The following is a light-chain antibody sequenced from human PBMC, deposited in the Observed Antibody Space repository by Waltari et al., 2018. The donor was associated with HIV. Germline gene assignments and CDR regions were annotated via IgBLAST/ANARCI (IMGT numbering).Light chain of an antibody. V-gene: IGLV2-8*01. CDR1: SSDVGGSKY. CDR2: EVN. CDR3: NSYAGSNNWV. J-gene: IGLJ3*02. Sequence: QSALTQPPSASGSPGQSVTISCTGTSSDVGGSKYVSWYQQHPGKAPKLMIYEVNKRPSGVPDRFSGSTSANTASLTVSGLQADDEADYYCNSYAGSNNWVFGGGTKLTVL.